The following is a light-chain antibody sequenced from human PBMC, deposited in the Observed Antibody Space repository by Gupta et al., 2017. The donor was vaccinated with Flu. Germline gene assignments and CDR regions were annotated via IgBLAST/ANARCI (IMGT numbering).Light chain of an antibody. J-gene: IGKJ2*03. Sequence: LVMTHSPATRSVSRGEEATLFCRASQSVGSHLAWYQQKPGQAPRLLIYGASTRANGIPPRFSGSGSGTAFTLTTSSLQPEDFVVYYCQQYTNWPPKSFGQGTKLEIK. V-gene: IGKV3-15*01. CDR1: QSVGSH. CDR3: QQYTNWPPKS. CDR2: GAS.